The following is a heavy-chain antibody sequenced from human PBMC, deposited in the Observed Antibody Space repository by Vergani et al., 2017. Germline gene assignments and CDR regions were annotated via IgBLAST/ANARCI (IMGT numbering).Heavy chain of an antibody. CDR1: GYTFTSYY. D-gene: IGHD1-26*01. CDR2: INPSGGST. Sequence: QVQLVQSGAEVKKPGASVKVSCKASGYTFTSYYMHWVRQAPGQGLEWMGIINPSGGSTSYAQKFQGRVTMTRDTSTSTAYMELRSLRSEDTAVYYCARTYQAVGATNHDFGDWGQGTLVTVSS. CDR3: ARTYQAVGATNHDFGD. J-gene: IGHJ4*02. V-gene: IGHV1-46*01.